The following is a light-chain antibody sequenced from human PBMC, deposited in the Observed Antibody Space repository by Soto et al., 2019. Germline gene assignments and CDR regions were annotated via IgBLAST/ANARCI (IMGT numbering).Light chain of an antibody. J-gene: IGKJ1*01. Sequence: EIVXXXXPXXXSLSPGEGATLSCRASQSVSSSFFAWYQQKPGQAPSLLIYGASRRATGVPDRFSGSGSGTDFTLSISRLEPEDFAVYYCQQYESSVTFGQGTKVEIK. CDR1: QSVSSSF. CDR2: GAS. V-gene: IGKV3-20*01. CDR3: QQYESSVT.